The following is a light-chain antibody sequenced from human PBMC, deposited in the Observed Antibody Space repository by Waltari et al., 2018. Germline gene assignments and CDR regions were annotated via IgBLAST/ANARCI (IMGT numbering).Light chain of an antibody. CDR3: QHYVRFFPLT. Sequence: VLTHSPGTLSLSPGDRATLSFWPSQCVDNNCLAWSQQKPGQAPRLLIYGASNRATDIPDRFSGTWSGTDVTLTIIRVEPEDFAVYYCQHYVRFFPLTFGGGTKVEIK. V-gene: IGKV3-20*01. CDR2: GAS. CDR1: QCVDNNC. J-gene: IGKJ4*01.